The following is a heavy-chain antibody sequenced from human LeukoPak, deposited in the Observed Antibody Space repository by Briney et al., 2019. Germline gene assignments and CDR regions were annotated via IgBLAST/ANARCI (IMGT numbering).Heavy chain of an antibody. Sequence: SVKVSCKASGGTFSSYAIIWVRQAPGQGLEWMGRIIPILGIANYAQKFQGRVTITADKYTSTAYMELSSLRSEDTAVYYCARLAYYDSSGYYYPIDYWGQGTLVTVSS. V-gene: IGHV1-69*10. J-gene: IGHJ4*02. D-gene: IGHD3-22*01. CDR2: IIPILGIA. CDR1: GGTFSSYA. CDR3: ARLAYYDSSGYYYPIDY.